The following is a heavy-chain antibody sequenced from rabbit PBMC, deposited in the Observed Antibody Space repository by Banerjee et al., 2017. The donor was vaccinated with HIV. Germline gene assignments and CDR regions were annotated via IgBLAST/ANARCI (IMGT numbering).Heavy chain of an antibody. CDR1: GFDFSSSYW. CDR2: IYTGSGAT. V-gene: IGHV1S43*01. D-gene: IGHD4-1*01. CDR3: ARDLAGAIGWNFNL. J-gene: IGHJ4*01. Sequence: QSLEESGGGLVKPEGSLTLTCKASGFDFSSSYWICWVRQAPGKGLEWIGCIYTGSGATYYASWVNGRFTISRSTSLDTVDLKMTSLTAADTATYFCARDLAGAIGWNFNLWGPGTLVTVS.